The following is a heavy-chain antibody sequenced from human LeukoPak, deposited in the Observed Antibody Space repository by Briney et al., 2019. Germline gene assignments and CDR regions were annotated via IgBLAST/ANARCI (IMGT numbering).Heavy chain of an antibody. V-gene: IGHV3-7*01. J-gene: IGHJ4*02. Sequence: GGSLRLSCAASGFTFSSYGMHWVRQAPGKGLEWVANIKQDGSEKYYVDSVKGRFTISRDNAKNSLYLQMNSLRAEDTAVYYCARYSGYDWHFDYWGQGTLVTVSS. D-gene: IGHD5-12*01. CDR1: GFTFSSYG. CDR2: IKQDGSEK. CDR3: ARYSGYDWHFDY.